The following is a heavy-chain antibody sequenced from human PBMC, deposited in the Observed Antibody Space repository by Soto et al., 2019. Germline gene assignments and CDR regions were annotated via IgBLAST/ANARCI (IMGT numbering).Heavy chain of an antibody. D-gene: IGHD3-10*01. J-gene: IGHJ3*02. CDR1: GGSISSYY. CDR3: ARVWGGAFDI. Sequence: QVQLQESGPGLVKPSETLSLTCTVSGGSISSYYWSWIRQPPGKGLDWIGYIYYSGSTNYNPSLTRCVTISVDTSTNRFSLKLSSVTAADTAVYYCARVWGGAFDIWGQGTMVTVSS. CDR2: IYYSGST. V-gene: IGHV4-59*01.